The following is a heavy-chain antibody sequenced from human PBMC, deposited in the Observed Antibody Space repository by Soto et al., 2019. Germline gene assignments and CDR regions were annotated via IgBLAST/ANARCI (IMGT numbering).Heavy chain of an antibody. CDR1: GFTFSSYG. V-gene: IGHV3-30*18. CDR3: AKVPYYDFWSGYPEYYFDY. D-gene: IGHD3-3*01. CDR2: ISYDGSNK. J-gene: IGHJ4*02. Sequence: PGGSLRLCCAASGFTFSSYGMDWVRQAPGKGLEWVAVISYDGSNKYYADSVKGRFTISRDNSKNTLYLQMNSLRAEDTAVYYCAKVPYYDFWSGYPEYYFDYWGQGTLVTVSS.